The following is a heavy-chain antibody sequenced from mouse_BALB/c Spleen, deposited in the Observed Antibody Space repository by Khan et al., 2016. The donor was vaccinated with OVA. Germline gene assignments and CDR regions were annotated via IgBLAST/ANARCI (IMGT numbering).Heavy chain of an antibody. V-gene: IGHV9-3-1*01. D-gene: IGHD1-1*02. CDR3: ASGGYWYCDV. CDR2: INTYTGEP. Sequence: QIQLVQYGPELKKPGETVKISCKASGYTFTNYGMNWVKQAPGKGLKWMGWINTYTGEPTYADDFKGRFAFSLETSASTAYLQINNLKNEDTATYFCASGGYWYCDVWGAGTTVTVSS. J-gene: IGHJ1*01. CDR1: GYTFTNYG.